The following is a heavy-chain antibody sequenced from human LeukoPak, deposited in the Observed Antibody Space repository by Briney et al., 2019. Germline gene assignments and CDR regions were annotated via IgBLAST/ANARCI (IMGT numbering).Heavy chain of an antibody. CDR1: GFTFSSYG. D-gene: IGHD4-17*01. CDR3: ARDHDYGDYYFDY. Sequence: PGGSLRLSCAASGFTFSSYGMHWVRQAPGKGLEWVAVIWYDGSNKYYADSVKGRFTISRDNSKNTLYLQMNSLRAEDTAVYYCARDHDYGDYYFDYWGQGTLVTVSP. J-gene: IGHJ4*02. V-gene: IGHV3-33*01. CDR2: IWYDGSNK.